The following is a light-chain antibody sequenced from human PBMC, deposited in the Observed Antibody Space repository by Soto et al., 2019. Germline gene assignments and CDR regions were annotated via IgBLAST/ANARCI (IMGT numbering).Light chain of an antibody. Sequence: SYELTQPPSVSVSPGQTASMTCSGDKLGDKYASWYQQKPGQSPVLVIYQDTKRPSGIPERFSGSNSGNTATLTISGTQAMDEADYYCQAWDSRTAPVVFGGGTKVTVL. CDR2: QDT. CDR3: QAWDSRTAPVV. V-gene: IGLV3-1*01. J-gene: IGLJ2*01. CDR1: KLGDKY.